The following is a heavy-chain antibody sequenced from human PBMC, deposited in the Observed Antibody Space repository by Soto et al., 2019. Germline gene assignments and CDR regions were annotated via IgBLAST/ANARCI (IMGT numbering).Heavy chain of an antibody. CDR1: GFTFSSYA. V-gene: IGHV3-23*01. J-gene: IGHJ4*01. CDR3: TLYCSGVTCSGH. Sequence: EVQLLESGGGLVQPGGSLRLSCAASGFTFSSYAMTWVRQAPGKGLDWVAAISDSGGSTYYADSVKGRFTISRDNSKNTVYLQMSSLRAEDTAVYYCTLYCSGVTCSGHWGHGTLVTVSS. D-gene: IGHD2-15*01. CDR2: ISDSGGST.